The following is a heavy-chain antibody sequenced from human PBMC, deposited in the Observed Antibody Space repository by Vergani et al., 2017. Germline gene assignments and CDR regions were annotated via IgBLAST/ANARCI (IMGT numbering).Heavy chain of an antibody. CDR2: IRYDGSSE. CDR3: ARGNSLGSY. CDR1: GFTLNTYG. J-gene: IGHJ4*02. Sequence: VQLLESGGGLVQPGGSLRLSCAASGFTLNTYGIHWVRQAPGKGLEWVSFIRYDGSSEYYGDSVKGRFTISRDKSQNTVNLQMNSLRTEDTAVYFCARGNSLGSYWGQGTLVTVSS. D-gene: IGHD1-7*01. V-gene: IGHV3-30*02.